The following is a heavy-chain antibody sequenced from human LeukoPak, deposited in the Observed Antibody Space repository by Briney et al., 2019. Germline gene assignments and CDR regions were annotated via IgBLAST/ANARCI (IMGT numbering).Heavy chain of an antibody. V-gene: IGHV4-34*01. CDR2: INHSGST. Sequence: ETLSLTCAVYGGSFSGYYWSWIRQPPGKGLEWIGEINHSGSTNYNPSLKSRVTISVDTSKNQFSLKLSSVTAADTAVYYCARGTRSMIVVVIIAVGYAFDIWGQGTMVTVSS. CDR1: GGSFSGYY. D-gene: IGHD3-22*01. CDR3: ARGTRSMIVVVIIAVGYAFDI. J-gene: IGHJ3*02.